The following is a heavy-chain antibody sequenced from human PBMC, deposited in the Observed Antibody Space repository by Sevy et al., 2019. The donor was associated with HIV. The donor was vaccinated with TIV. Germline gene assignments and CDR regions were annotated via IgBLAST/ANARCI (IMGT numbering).Heavy chain of an antibody. Sequence: GGSLRLSCAVSRFTFSNYGMHWVRQAPGKGLEWVALISYDGSNKHYADSVKGRFTISRDNVKNTLFLDMNSPRAEDTAIYYCAKDAGTYYLTYYFDFWGQGTLVTVSS. J-gene: IGHJ4*02. D-gene: IGHD1-26*01. CDR2: ISYDGSNK. CDR1: RFTFSNYG. CDR3: AKDAGTYYLTYYFDF. V-gene: IGHV3-33*05.